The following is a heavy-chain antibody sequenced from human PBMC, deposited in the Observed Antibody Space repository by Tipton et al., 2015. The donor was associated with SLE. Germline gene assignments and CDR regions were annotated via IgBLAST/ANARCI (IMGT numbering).Heavy chain of an antibody. CDR2: LFYYNGAT. Sequence: LSLTCTVSGASISSGHYYWSWIRQVPGKGLEWIGYLFYYNGATYYNPSLKSRVSISANTSKRQFFLELSAVTAADTAVYYCTRELDPYYDRSGSYSQEQWGRGTLVTVSS. CDR3: TRELDPYYDRSGSYSQEQ. CDR1: GASISSGHYY. J-gene: IGHJ4*02. V-gene: IGHV4-31*03. D-gene: IGHD3-22*01.